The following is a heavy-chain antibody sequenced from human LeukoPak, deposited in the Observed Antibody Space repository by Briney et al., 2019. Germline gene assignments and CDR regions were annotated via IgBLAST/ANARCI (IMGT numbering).Heavy chain of an antibody. Sequence: SETLSLTCAVYGGSFSGYYWSWIRQPPGKGLEWIGEINHSGSTNYNPSLKSRVTISVGTSKNQFSLKLSSVTAADTAVYYCARGVSSWSYYYMDVWGKGTTVTVSS. J-gene: IGHJ6*03. CDR1: GGSFSGYY. V-gene: IGHV4-34*01. CDR2: INHSGST. CDR3: ARGVSSWSYYYMDV. D-gene: IGHD6-13*01.